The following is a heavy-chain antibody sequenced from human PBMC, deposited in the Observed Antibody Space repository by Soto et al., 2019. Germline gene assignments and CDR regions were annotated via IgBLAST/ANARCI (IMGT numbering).Heavy chain of an antibody. CDR2: ISGYNVNA. V-gene: IGHV1-18*01. Sequence: ASVKVSCKASGYTFNSYGISWVRQGPGQGLEWMGWISGYNVNAKYAQKFQGRVTMTGDTDHNDKAIYAQKFQGRVTMTTDTSTSTAYMELRSLTSDDTAVYYCARDETIVGGTKIDYWGQGTLVTVSS. CDR1: GYTFNSYG. D-gene: IGHD1-7*01. J-gene: IGHJ4*02. CDR3: STSTAYMELRSLTSDDTAVYYCARDETIVGGTKIDY.